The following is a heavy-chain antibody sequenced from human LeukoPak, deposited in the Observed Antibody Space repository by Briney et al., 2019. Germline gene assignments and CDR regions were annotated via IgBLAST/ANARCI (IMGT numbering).Heavy chain of an antibody. CDR2: IYHSGST. CDR3: ARGAAAGNFDY. D-gene: IGHD6-13*01. J-gene: IGHJ4*02. Sequence: SETLSLTCTVSGKSISSDSYYWGWIRQPPGKGLEWIGYIYHSGSTYYNPSLKSRVTISVDRSKSQFSLKLSSVTAADTAVYYCARGAAAGNFDYWGRGTLVTVSS. CDR1: GKSISSDSYY. V-gene: IGHV4-39*07.